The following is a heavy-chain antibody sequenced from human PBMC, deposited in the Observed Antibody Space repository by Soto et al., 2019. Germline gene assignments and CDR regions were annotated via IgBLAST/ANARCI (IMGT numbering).Heavy chain of an antibody. CDR2: ISAYNGNT. Sequence: QVQLVQSGAEVKKPGASVKVSCKASGDTFTSDGISWVRQAPGQGLEWMGWISAYNGNTNYAQKLQGRVTMTTDTSTSTAYMELRSLRSDDTAVYYCARDVGWIQLGLQRGAFDYWGQGTLVTVSS. J-gene: IGHJ4*02. CDR1: GDTFTSDG. V-gene: IGHV1-18*01. D-gene: IGHD5-18*01. CDR3: ARDVGWIQLGLQRGAFDY.